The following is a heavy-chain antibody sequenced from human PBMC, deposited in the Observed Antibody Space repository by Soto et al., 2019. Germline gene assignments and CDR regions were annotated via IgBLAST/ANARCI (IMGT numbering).Heavy chain of an antibody. CDR1: GFSLNTGGMC. CDR2: IDWDDDK. Sequence: SGPTLVNPTETLTLTCTFSGFSLNTGGMCVSWIRQPPGKALEWLARIDWDDDKHYSTSLRTRLSTSKDTSKNQVVLRMTDMDPEDTATYYCVRTENWNRHDTWFDHWGQGTPVTVSS. D-gene: IGHD1-1*01. CDR3: VRTENWNRHDTWFDH. J-gene: IGHJ5*02. V-gene: IGHV2-70*11.